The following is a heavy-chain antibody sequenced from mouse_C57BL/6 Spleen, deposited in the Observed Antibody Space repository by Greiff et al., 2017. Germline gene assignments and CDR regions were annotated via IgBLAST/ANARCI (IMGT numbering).Heavy chain of an antibody. CDR1: GYAISSSW. J-gene: IGHJ3*01. D-gene: IGHD1-1*01. Sequence: VQLQQSRPELVKPGASVKISCKASGYAISSSWMNWVKQRPGKGLEWIGRIYPGDGDTNYNGKFKGKATLTADKSSSTAYMQLSSLSSEDCAVYFCARDLYVTTGVAPFGYWGQGTLVTVSA. V-gene: IGHV1-82*01. CDR2: IYPGDGDT. CDR3: ARDLYVTTGVAPFGY.